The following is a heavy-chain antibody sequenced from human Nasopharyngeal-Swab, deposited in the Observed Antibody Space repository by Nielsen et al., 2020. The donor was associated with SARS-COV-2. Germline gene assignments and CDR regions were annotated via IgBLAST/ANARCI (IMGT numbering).Heavy chain of an antibody. D-gene: IGHD4-11*01. CDR3: AREGTVTQHEAFDL. CDR2: TYYRSKWYN. V-gene: IGHV6-1*01. CDR1: GDSVSSNSAT. Sequence: SQTLSLTCAISGDSVSSNSATWSWIRQSPSRGLEWLGKTYYRSKWYNDYAVSVKSRTTINPDTSKNQFSLQLSSVTPEDTAVYYCAREGTVTQHEAFDLWGQGTLVTVS. J-gene: IGHJ3*01.